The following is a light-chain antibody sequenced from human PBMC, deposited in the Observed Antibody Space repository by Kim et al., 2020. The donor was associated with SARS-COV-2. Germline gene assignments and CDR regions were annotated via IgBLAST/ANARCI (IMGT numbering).Light chain of an antibody. CDR3: QAWDSSTVV. V-gene: IGLV3-1*01. Sequence: VPPGQTASITCSGDKLGDKYACWYQQKPGRSPVLVIYQDSKRPSGIPERFSGSNSGNTATLTISGTQAMDEADYYCQAWDSSTVVFGGGTQLTVL. CDR1: KLGDKY. J-gene: IGLJ2*01. CDR2: QDS.